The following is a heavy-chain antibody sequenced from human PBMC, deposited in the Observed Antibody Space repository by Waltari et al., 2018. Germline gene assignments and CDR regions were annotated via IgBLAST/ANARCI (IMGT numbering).Heavy chain of an antibody. CDR3: AGENDY. CDR2: ISYDGSNK. J-gene: IGHJ4*02. CDR1: GFTFSSYA. Sequence: VQLVESGGGVVQPGRSLRLSCAASGFTFSSYAMHWVRQAPGKGLEWVAVISYDGSNKYYADSVKGRFTISRDNSKNTLYLQMNSLRAEDTAVYYCAGENDYWGQGTLVTVSS. V-gene: IGHV3-30*01.